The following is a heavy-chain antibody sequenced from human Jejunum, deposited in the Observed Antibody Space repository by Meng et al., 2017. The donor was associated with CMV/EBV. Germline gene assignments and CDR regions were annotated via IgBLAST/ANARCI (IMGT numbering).Heavy chain of an antibody. D-gene: IGHD3-3*01. Sequence: QLQWKRTGPGLWTPPRTLCPTCSASVGSIGSGDYYWSWIRQPPGKGLEWIGYIHDTGSTYYNPSLKSRVDISLGTSRNHFSLTLSSVTAEDTAVYFCARGSIFVSFDSWGQGTLVTVSS. CDR1: VGSIGSGDYY. CDR2: IHDTGST. CDR3: ARGSIFVSFDS. J-gene: IGHJ4*02. V-gene: IGHV4-30-4*08.